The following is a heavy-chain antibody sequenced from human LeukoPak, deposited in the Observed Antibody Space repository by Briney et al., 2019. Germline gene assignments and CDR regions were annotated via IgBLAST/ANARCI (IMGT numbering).Heavy chain of an antibody. V-gene: IGHV3-64*01. CDR1: GFTFSSYA. CDR3: AREPFHYYGMDV. Sequence: PGGSLGLSCAASGFTFSSYAMHWVRQAPGKGLEYVSAISSNGGSTYYANSVKGRFTISRDNSKNTLYLQMGSLRAEDMAVYYCAREPFHYYGMDVWGQGTTVTVSS. J-gene: IGHJ6*02. CDR2: ISSNGGST.